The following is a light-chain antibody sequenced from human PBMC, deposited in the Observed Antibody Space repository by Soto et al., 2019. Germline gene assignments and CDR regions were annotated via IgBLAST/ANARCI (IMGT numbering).Light chain of an antibody. CDR3: QYYDNNLSAYV. J-gene: IGLJ1*01. Sequence: QSVLTQPPSVSGAPGQRVTISCTGSSSNIGASKDVHWYQHLPGTAPKLLIYANTNRQSGVPDRFSGSKSGPSASLAITGLQAEDEAYYYCQYYDNNLSAYVFGTGTKLTVL. CDR1: SSNIGASKD. V-gene: IGLV1-40*01. CDR2: ANT.